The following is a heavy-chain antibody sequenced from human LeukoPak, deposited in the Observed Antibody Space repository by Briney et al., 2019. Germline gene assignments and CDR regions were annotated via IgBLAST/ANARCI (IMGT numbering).Heavy chain of an antibody. CDR3: AREDAEQMDNSFDI. CDR1: GFTFSNYA. CDR2: VYYIGST. Sequence: GSLRLSCAASGFTFSNYAMSWVRQPPGKGPEWIGSVYYIGSTFYNPSLKSRLTISIDTSKNQFSLKLRSVTAADTAVYYCAREDAEQMDNSFDIWGQGTMVTVSS. D-gene: IGHD5-24*01. V-gene: IGHV4-39*07. J-gene: IGHJ3*02.